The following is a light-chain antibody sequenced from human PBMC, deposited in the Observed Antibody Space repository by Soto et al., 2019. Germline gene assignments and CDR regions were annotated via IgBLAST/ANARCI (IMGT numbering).Light chain of an antibody. CDR2: DGT. CDR1: SSDVDDYRY. Sequence: QSALAQPRSVSGSPGQLLTISCTGTSSDVDDYRYVSWYQQYPGKAPKLVIYDGTKRPSGVPDRFSGSNSGHTASLTISGLRAEDEADYYCCSYVTTPEIFGTGTKVTVL. J-gene: IGLJ1*01. V-gene: IGLV2-11*01. CDR3: CSYVTTPEI.